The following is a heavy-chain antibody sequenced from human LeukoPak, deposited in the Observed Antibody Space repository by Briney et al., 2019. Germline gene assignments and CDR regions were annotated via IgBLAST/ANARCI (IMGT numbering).Heavy chain of an antibody. CDR1: GFTFSDQS. Sequence: GGSLRLSCAASGFTFSDQSMNWVRQAPGKGLEWVAAISGSGNGTYYADSVRGRFTVSRDSSKDTIYLEMDSLRAEDTAVYYCAKDRAAMRITMVRGVAPLYWGQGTLVTVSS. CDR2: ISGSGNGT. D-gene: IGHD3-10*01. V-gene: IGHV3-23*01. CDR3: AKDRAAMRITMVRGVAPLY. J-gene: IGHJ4*02.